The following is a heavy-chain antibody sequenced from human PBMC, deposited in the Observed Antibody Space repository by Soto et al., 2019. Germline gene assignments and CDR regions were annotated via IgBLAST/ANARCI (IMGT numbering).Heavy chain of an antibody. CDR2: IKSKTDGGTT. V-gene: IGHV3-15*07. CDR1: GFTFSNAW. Sequence: GGSLRLSCAASGFTFSNAWMNWVRQAPGKGLEWVGRIKSKTDGGTTDYAAPVKGIFTISRDDSKNTLYLQMNSLKTEDTAVYYCTTDYYDSSGYYPLYYYYYGMDVWGQGTTVTVSS. J-gene: IGHJ6*02. D-gene: IGHD3-22*01. CDR3: TTDYYDSSGYYPLYYYYYGMDV.